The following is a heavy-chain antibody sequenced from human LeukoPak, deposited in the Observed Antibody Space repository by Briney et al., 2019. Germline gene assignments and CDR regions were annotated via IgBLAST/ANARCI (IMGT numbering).Heavy chain of an antibody. Sequence: PGGSLRLSCAASGFTFSSYGMHWVRQAPGKGLEGVAVISYDGSKKYYADSVKGRFTISRDNSKNTLYLQMNSLRAEDTALYYCAKVNYYGSGSYVFDYWGQGTLVTVSS. CDR1: GFTFSSYG. V-gene: IGHV3-30*18. D-gene: IGHD3-10*01. CDR2: ISYDGSKK. CDR3: AKVNYYGSGSYVFDY. J-gene: IGHJ4*02.